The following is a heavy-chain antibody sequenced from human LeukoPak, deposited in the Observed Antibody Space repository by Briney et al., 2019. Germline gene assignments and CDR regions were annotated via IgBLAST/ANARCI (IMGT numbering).Heavy chain of an antibody. CDR1: GSPFSNFW. CDR2: INQDGSEI. J-gene: IGHJ3*02. CDR3: ATSRMRGAFDI. Sequence: PGRSLRLSCGASGSPFSNFWMTWVRQAPGEGLEWLTNINQDGSEIYYVDSVKGRFIISRDNDKNSMYLQMNSLRVDDMAVYYCATSRMRGAFDIWGQGTMVTVPS. V-gene: IGHV3-7*01. D-gene: IGHD3-10*01.